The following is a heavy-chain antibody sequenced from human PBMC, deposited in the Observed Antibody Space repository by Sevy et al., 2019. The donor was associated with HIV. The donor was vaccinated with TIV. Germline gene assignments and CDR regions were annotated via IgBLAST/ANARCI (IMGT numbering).Heavy chain of an antibody. CDR3: ASPGGYSGYDPFDY. CDR1: GFTCSSYA. V-gene: IGHV3-30-3*01. J-gene: IGHJ4*02. CDR2: ISYDGSNK. Sequence: GGSLRLSCAASGFTCSSYAMHWVRQAPGKGLEWVAVISYDGSNKYYADSVKGRFTISRDNSKNTLYLQMNSLRAEDTAVYYCASPGGYSGYDPFDYWGQGTLVTVSS. D-gene: IGHD5-12*01.